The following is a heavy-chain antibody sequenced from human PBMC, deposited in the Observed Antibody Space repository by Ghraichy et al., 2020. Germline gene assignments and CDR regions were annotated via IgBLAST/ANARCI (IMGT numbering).Heavy chain of an antibody. CDR3: VRGWVAPIY. J-gene: IGHJ4*02. D-gene: IGHD2-15*01. V-gene: IGHV3-7*03. Sequence: GGSLRLSCAASGFTFTNYYMSWVRQAPGKGLEWVASIDQHGSQKNYVASVKGRFTISRDNVENSLNLQMSSLRAEDTAIYYCVRGWVAPIYWGQGTLVTVSS. CDR2: IDQHGSQK. CDR1: GFTFTNYY.